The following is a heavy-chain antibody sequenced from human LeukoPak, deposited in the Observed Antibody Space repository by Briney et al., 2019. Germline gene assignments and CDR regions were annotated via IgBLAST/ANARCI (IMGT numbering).Heavy chain of an antibody. CDR1: GFRFSNYA. V-gene: IGHV3-64*05. CDR3: VKGGTSYSSSWYGFDY. D-gene: IGHD6-13*01. Sequence: PGGSLRLSRSASGFRFSNYAMHWVRQAPGKGLEYVSTISNDGGSTYYADSVKGRFTISRDNSKNTLYVQMSSLRLEDTAVYYCVKGGTSYSSSWYGFDYWGQGTLVTVSS. CDR2: ISNDGGST. J-gene: IGHJ4*02.